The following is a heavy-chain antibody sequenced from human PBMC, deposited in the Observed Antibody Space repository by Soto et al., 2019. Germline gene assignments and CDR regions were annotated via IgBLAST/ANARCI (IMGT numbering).Heavy chain of an antibody. CDR3: ARDGLVVVPAAVYYYYGMDA. CDR1: GGTFSSYA. D-gene: IGHD2-2*01. Sequence: SVKVSCKASGGTFSSYAISWVRQAPGQGLEWMGGIIPIFGTANYAQKFQGRVTITADESTSTAYMELSSLRSEDTAVYYCARDGLVVVPAAVYYYYGMDAWGQGTTVTVSS. J-gene: IGHJ6*02. CDR2: IIPIFGTA. V-gene: IGHV1-69*13.